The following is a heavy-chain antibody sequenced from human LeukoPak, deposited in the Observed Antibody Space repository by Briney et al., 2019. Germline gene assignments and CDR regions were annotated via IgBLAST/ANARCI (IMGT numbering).Heavy chain of an antibody. J-gene: IGHJ4*02. D-gene: IGHD3-3*01. Sequence: GGSLRLSCAASGFTFSSYGMHWVRQAPGKGLEWVAVISYDGSNKYYADSVKGRFTISRDNSKNTLYLQMNSLRAEDTAVYYCAGTYDFWSGCDYWGQGTLVTVSS. V-gene: IGHV3-30*03. CDR1: GFTFSSYG. CDR3: AGTYDFWSGCDY. CDR2: ISYDGSNK.